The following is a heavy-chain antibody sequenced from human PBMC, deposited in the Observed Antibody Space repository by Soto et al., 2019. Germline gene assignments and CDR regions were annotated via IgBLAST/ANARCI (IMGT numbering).Heavy chain of an antibody. V-gene: IGHV5-51*01. Sequence: PGESLKISCRTSGYKFTPYWIAWVRQMPGKGLEWMGIIFPSDSDTRYSPSFQGQVTISADRSTSTVFLQWASLKASDPPLYFCARKYKSGYFTSFDPWGQGILPTVSS. CDR3: ARKYKSGYFTSFDP. CDR2: IFPSDSDT. D-gene: IGHD3-22*01. J-gene: IGHJ5*02. CDR1: GYKFTPYW.